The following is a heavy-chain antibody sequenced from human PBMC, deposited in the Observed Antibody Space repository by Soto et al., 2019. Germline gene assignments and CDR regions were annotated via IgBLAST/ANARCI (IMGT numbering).Heavy chain of an antibody. CDR1: GFTFSSYD. Sequence: GGSLRLSCAASGFTFSSYDMHWVRQATGKGLEWVSAIGTAGDTYYPGSVKGRFTISRENAKNSLYLQMNSLRAGDTAVYYCARRGRLNQLRDGYQDAFDIWGQGTMVTVSS. CDR3: ARRGRLNQLRDGYQDAFDI. CDR2: IGTAGDT. V-gene: IGHV3-13*01. D-gene: IGHD5-12*01. J-gene: IGHJ3*02.